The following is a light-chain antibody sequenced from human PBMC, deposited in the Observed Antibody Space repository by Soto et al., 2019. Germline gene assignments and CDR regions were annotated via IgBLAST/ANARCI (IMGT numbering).Light chain of an antibody. V-gene: IGKV3-20*01. CDR2: GAS. CDR3: QQYGRSPWT. J-gene: IGKJ1*01. Sequence: EIVLTQSPGTLSLSPGERATLSCRASQSVSSSFLAWYQQKPGQAPGLLIYGASSRATGIPDRFSGSGSGTDFTLTISRLEPEDFAVYYCQQYGRSPWTFGQGTKVEFK. CDR1: QSVSSSF.